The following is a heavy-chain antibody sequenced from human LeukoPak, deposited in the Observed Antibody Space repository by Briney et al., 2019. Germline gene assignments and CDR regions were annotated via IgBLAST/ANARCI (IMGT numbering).Heavy chain of an antibody. Sequence: PSETLSLTCAVYGGSFSGYYWSWIRQPPGKGLEWIGEINHSGSTNYNPSLKSRVTISVDTSKNKFSLKLSSVTAADTAVYYCASTYYGSGPRDAFDIWGQGTMVTVSS. CDR2: INHSGST. D-gene: IGHD3-10*01. J-gene: IGHJ3*02. CDR3: ASTYYGSGPRDAFDI. V-gene: IGHV4-34*01. CDR1: GGSFSGYY.